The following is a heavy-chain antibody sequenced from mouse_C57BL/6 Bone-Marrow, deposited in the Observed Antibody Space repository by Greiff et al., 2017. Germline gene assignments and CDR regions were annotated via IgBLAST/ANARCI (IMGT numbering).Heavy chain of an antibody. CDR2: IDPENGDT. CDR1: GFNIKDDY. Sequence: EVQLQQSGAELVRPGASVKLSCTASGFNIKDDYMHWVKQRPEQGLEWIGWIDPENGDTEYASKFQGKATITADTSSNTAYLQLSSLTSEDTAVYYCTFITTVVAEIDYWGQGTTLTVSS. V-gene: IGHV14-4*01. J-gene: IGHJ2*01. CDR3: TFITTVVAEIDY. D-gene: IGHD1-1*01.